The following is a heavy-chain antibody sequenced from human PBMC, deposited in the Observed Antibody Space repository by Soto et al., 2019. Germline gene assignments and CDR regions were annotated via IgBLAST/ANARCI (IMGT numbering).Heavy chain of an antibody. CDR1: GYTFTSYG. CDR3: ARFLGYSSSCYYYYYYGMDV. D-gene: IGHD6-13*01. J-gene: IGHJ6*02. CDR2: ISAYNGNT. V-gene: IGHV1-18*04. Sequence: ASVKVSCKASGYTFTSYGISWVRQAPGQGLEWMGWISAYNGNTNYAQKLQGRVTVTTDTSTSTAHMELRSLRSDDTAVYYCARFLGYSSSCYYYYYYGMDVWGQGTPVTVYS.